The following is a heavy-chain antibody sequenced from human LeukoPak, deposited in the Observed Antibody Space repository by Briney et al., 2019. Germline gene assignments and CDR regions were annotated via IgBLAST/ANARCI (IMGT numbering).Heavy chain of an antibody. D-gene: IGHD1-26*01. CDR3: ARNGVGATLGDAFDI. Sequence: SVKVSCKASGGTFSSYAISWVRQAPGQGLEWMGRIIPILGIANYARKFQGRVTIIADKSTSTAYMELSSLRSEDTAVYYCARNGVGATLGDAFDIWGQGTMVTVSS. J-gene: IGHJ3*02. CDR2: IIPILGIA. V-gene: IGHV1-69*04. CDR1: GGTFSSYA.